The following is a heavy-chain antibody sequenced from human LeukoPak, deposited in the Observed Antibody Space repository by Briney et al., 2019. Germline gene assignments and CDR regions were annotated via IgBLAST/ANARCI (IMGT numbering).Heavy chain of an antibody. CDR3: AGGYCSSTSCLPSY. Sequence: SVTVSCTASGGTFSSYAISWVRQAPGQGLEWMGGIIPIFGTANYAQKFQGRVTITADESTSTAYMELSSLRSEDTAVYYCAGGYCSSTSCLPSYWGQGTLVTVSS. D-gene: IGHD2-2*01. V-gene: IGHV1-69*01. CDR1: GGTFSSYA. CDR2: IIPIFGTA. J-gene: IGHJ4*02.